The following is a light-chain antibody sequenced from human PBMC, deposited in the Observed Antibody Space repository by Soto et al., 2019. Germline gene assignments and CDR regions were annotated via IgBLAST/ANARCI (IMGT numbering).Light chain of an antibody. CDR1: QTVRNNY. V-gene: IGKV3-20*01. Sequence: EFVLTQSPGTLSLSPGERATLSCRASQTVRNNYLAWYQQKPGQAPRLLIYGASSRATGIPDRFSGSGSGTDFTLTISRLEPEDFAVYYCQQYGSSPKTFGQGTKGDIK. J-gene: IGKJ1*01. CDR3: QQYGSSPKT. CDR2: GAS.